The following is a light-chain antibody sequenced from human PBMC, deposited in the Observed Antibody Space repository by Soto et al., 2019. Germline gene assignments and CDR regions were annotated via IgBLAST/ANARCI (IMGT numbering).Light chain of an antibody. CDR3: QQYGTTPWT. CDR2: GTS. Sequence: EIVLTQSPGTLSLSPGERATLSCRASQSVSSSYLAWYQHKPGQAPRLLISGTSSRATGNPDWFSGSGAGTDFTRTISRLEPEDFAVYYCQQYGTTPWTFGQGTKVEVK. J-gene: IGKJ1*01. V-gene: IGKV3-20*01. CDR1: QSVSSSY.